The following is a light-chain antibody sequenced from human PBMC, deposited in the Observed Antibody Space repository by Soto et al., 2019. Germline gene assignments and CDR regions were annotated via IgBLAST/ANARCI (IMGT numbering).Light chain of an antibody. CDR3: SSYTGTSTLV. CDR1: SSDVGGYNY. V-gene: IGLV2-14*01. CDR2: EVS. J-gene: IGLJ3*02. Sequence: QSVLSQPASVSGSPGQSITISCAGTSSDVGGYNYVSWYQQHPGKAPKLMISEVSNRPSGVSNRFSGSKSGNTASLTISGLQAEDEADYYCSSYTGTSTLVFGGGTKGTVL.